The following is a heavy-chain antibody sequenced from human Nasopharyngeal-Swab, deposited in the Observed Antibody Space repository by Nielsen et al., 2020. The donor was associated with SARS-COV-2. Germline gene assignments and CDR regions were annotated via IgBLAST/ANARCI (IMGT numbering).Heavy chain of an antibody. Sequence: SVKVYCKASGGTFSTYAISWVRQAPGQGLEWTGGIIPIFGTSKYAQKFQGRVTITADEPTKTSHMELSSLRSEDTAVYFCVRIHGDCSGGSCYSGVDYWGQGSLVTVSS. CDR2: IIPIFGTS. V-gene: IGHV1-69*13. J-gene: IGHJ4*02. D-gene: IGHD2-15*01. CDR1: GGTFSTYA. CDR3: VRIHGDCSGGSCYSGVDY.